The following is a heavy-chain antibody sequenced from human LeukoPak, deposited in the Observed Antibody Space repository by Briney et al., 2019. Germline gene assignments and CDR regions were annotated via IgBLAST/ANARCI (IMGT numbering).Heavy chain of an antibody. V-gene: IGHV1-8*01. CDR2: MNPNSGNT. J-gene: IGHJ6*03. CDR1: GYTFTSYD. D-gene: IGHD5-18*01. Sequence: ASVKVSCKASGYTFTSYDINWERQATGQGLEWMGWMNPNSGNTGYAQKFQGRVTMTRNTSISTAYMELSSLRSEDTAVYYCAWGKYSYGTAYYYYYYMDVWGKGTTVTVSS. CDR3: AWGKYSYGTAYYYYYYMDV.